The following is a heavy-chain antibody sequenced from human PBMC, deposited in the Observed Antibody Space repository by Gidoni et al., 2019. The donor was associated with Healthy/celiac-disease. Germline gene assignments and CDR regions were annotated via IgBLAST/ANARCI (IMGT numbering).Heavy chain of an antibody. CDR2: INHRGST. Sequence: QVQLQQWGAGLLKPSETLSLTCAVYGGSFRCYYWSWIRQPPGKGLEWIGEINHRGSTNYNPSLKSRVTISVDTSTPQFSLKLSSVTAADTAVYYCARGVGATTGLDYWGQGTLVTVSS. D-gene: IGHD1-26*01. V-gene: IGHV4-34*01. J-gene: IGHJ4*02. CDR3: ARGVGATTGLDY. CDR1: GGSFRCYY.